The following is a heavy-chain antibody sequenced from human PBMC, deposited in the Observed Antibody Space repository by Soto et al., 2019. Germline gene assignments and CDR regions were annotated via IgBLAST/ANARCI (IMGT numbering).Heavy chain of an antibody. J-gene: IGHJ4*02. Sequence: QVQLVESGGGVVQPGRSLRLSCAASGFTFSSYGMHWVRQAPGKGLEWVAVIWYDGSNKYYADSVKGRFTISRDNSKNTLYLQMNSLRAEDTAVYYCARDHSSGYYPAYYFDYWGQGTLVTVSS. CDR2: IWYDGSNK. D-gene: IGHD3-22*01. CDR3: ARDHSSGYYPAYYFDY. V-gene: IGHV3-33*01. CDR1: GFTFSSYG.